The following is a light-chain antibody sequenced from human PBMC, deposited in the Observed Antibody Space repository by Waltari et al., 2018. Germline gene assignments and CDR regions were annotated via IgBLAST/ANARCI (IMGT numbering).Light chain of an antibody. CDR1: QTLNNN. V-gene: IGKV3-15*01. J-gene: IGKJ1*01. CDR2: GAS. Sequence: EIVVTQSPATLSVSPGDRAILTCRTSQTLNNNLAWFQQKPGQSPRLLIYGASARASGVPARLSGSGSGTEFTLTITSLQSEDFAVYYCQQSHALPPWTFGQGTRV. CDR3: QQSHALPPWT.